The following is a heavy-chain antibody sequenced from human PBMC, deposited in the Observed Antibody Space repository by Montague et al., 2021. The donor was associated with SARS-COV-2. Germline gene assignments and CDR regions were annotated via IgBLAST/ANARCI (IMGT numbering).Heavy chain of an antibody. CDR3: SRIAFAVIPH. V-gene: IGHV6-1*01. J-gene: IGHJ4*02. Sequence: CAISGDSVGINGAAWSSDKHSPAIRLEYLSRAYFRSNWNYDYAASVAGRVTVNPGTSKNQVSLELRSVTPEDTAVYYCSRIAFAVIPHRGQGTLVTVSS. D-gene: IGHD3-16*01. CDR2: AYFRSNWNY. CDR1: GDSVGINGAA.